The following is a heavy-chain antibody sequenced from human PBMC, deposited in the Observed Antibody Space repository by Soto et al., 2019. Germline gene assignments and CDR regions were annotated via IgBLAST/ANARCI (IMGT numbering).Heavy chain of an antibody. D-gene: IGHD1-20*01. CDR3: ARVVLAITRGAFDA. CDR2: MCHSGTS. CDR1: GGSISSSHW. V-gene: IGHV4-4*02. Sequence: QVQLQESGPGLVKPSVTLSLTCAVSGGSISSSHWWTWVRQSPGKGLEYIGEMCHSGTSNSNPSYNSRVTLSVDKSKNHFSLTLPSVPAADTAVYYCARVVLAITRGAFDAWGQGTLVIVSS. J-gene: IGHJ3*01.